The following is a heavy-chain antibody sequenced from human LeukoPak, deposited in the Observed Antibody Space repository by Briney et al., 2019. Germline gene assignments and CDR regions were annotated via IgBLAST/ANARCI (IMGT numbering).Heavy chain of an antibody. CDR2: IIPIFGTA. D-gene: IGHD3-10*01. CDR1: GGTFSSYA. CDR3: AREKYYYGSGSYPFDS. V-gene: IGHV1-69*13. Sequence: ASVKVSCKASGGTFSSYAISWVRQAPGQGLEWMGGIIPIFGTANYAQKFQGRVTITADESTSTAYMELSSLRSEDTAVYYCAREKYYYGSGSYPFDSWGQGTLVTVSS. J-gene: IGHJ4*02.